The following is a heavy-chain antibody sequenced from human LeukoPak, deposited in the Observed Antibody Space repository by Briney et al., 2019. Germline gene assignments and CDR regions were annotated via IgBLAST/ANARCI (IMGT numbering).Heavy chain of an antibody. V-gene: IGHV3-23*01. J-gene: IGHJ4*02. Sequence: GGTLRLSCAASGFTFSSYGMSWVRQAPGKGLEWVSAISGSGGSTYYADSVKGRFTISRDNSKNTLYLQMNSLRAEDTAVYYCAKSMVRGVIRNYFDYWGQGTLVTVSS. CDR3: AKSMVRGVIRNYFDY. CDR2: ISGSGGST. D-gene: IGHD3-10*01. CDR1: GFTFSSYG.